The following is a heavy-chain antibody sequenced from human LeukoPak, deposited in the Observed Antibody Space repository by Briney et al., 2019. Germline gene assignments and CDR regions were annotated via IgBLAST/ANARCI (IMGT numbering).Heavy chain of an antibody. CDR1: GFTFSSYG. D-gene: IGHD3-22*01. CDR3: AKILSSGYPYLDC. J-gene: IGHJ4*02. CDR2: ISGSGGST. V-gene: IGHV3-23*01. Sequence: GGSLRLSCAASGFTFSSYGMSWVRQAPGKGLEWVSAISGSGGSTYYADSVKGRFTISRDNSKNTLDLQMNSLRAEDTALYYCAKILSSGYPYLDCWGQGILVTVSS.